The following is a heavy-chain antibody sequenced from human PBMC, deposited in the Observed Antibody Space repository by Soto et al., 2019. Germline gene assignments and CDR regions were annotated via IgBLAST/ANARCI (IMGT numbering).Heavy chain of an antibody. V-gene: IGHV3-23*01. CDR3: AKSPPRDVVVPLTGTIAAYYFDY. D-gene: IGHD2-2*01. CDR1: GFTFSSYA. Sequence: GGSLRLSCAASGFTFSSYAMSWVRQAPGKGLEWVSAISGSGGSTYYADSVKGRFTISRDNSKNTLYLQMNSLRAEGTGVYYCAKSPPRDVVVPLTGTIAAYYFDYWGQGTLVTVSS. J-gene: IGHJ4*02. CDR2: ISGSGGST.